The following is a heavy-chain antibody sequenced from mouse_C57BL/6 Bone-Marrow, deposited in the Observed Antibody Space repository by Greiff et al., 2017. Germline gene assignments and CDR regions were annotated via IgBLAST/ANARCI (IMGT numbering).Heavy chain of an antibody. V-gene: IGHV1-19*01. Sequence: EVQLQQSGPVLVKPGASVKMSCKASGYTFTDYYMNWVKQSHGKSLEWIGGINPYNGGTSYNQKFKGKATLTVDKSSSTAYMELNSLTSEDSAVYYCARVVNGFLYYFDYWGQGTTLTVSS. D-gene: IGHD2-2*01. J-gene: IGHJ2*01. CDR2: INPYNGGT. CDR1: GYTFTDYY. CDR3: ARVVNGFLYYFDY.